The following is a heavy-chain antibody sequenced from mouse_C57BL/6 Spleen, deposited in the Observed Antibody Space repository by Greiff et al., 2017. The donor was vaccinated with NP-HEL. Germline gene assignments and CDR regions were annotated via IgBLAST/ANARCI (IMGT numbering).Heavy chain of an antibody. CDR3: ASDYNGSSSQAWFAD. Sequence: EVQLQQSGAELVKPGASVKLSCTASGFNIKDYYMHWVKQRTEQGLEWIGRIDPEDGDTKYAPKFQGKATITADTSSNTAYLQLSSLTSDDTAVYYWASDYNGSSSQAWFADWGQGTLVTVSA. V-gene: IGHV14-2*01. CDR2: IDPEDGDT. D-gene: IGHD1-1*01. CDR1: GFNIKDYY. J-gene: IGHJ3*01.